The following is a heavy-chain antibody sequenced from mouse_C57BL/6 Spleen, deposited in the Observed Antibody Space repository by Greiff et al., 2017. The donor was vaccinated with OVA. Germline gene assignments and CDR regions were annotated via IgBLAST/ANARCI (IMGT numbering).Heavy chain of an antibody. CDR1: GYTFTSYW. Sequence: QVQLQQPGAELVRPGSSVKLSCKASGYTFTSYWMHWVKQRPIQGLEWIGNIDPSDSETHYNQKFKDKATLTVDKSSSIAYMQLSSLTSEDSAVYYCARGAYYSNYGFAYWGQGTLVTVSA. D-gene: IGHD2-5*01. J-gene: IGHJ3*01. CDR2: IDPSDSET. V-gene: IGHV1-52*01. CDR3: ARGAYYSNYGFAY.